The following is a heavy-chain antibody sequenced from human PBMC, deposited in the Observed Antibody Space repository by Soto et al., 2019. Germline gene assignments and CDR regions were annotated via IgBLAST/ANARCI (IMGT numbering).Heavy chain of an antibody. J-gene: IGHJ5*02. D-gene: IGHD2-2*01. Sequence: SETLSLTCTVSCGSIGSDGYYWSWIRQAPGKGLEWIWYNYYSGSTYYNPSLQSRVTISLVTSKNQFSLRLSSVSAADTAVYYWARDRVPGFIHHTWFDPWGQGTLVTVSS. V-gene: IGHV4-30-4*01. CDR3: ARDRVPGFIHHTWFDP. CDR2: NYYSGST. CDR1: CGSIGSDGYY.